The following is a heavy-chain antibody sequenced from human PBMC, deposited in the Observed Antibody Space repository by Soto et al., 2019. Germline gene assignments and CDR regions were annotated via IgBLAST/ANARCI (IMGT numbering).Heavy chain of an antibody. CDR2: IKQDGSEK. J-gene: IGHJ4*02. CDR1: GFTFSSYW. V-gene: IGHV3-7*01. Sequence: EVQLVESGGGLVQPGGSLRLSCAASGFTFSSYWMSWVHQAPGKGLEWVANIKQDGSEKYYVDSVKGRFTISRDNAKNSLYLQMNSLRAEDTAVYYCAGQGYCSGGSCSIFDYWGQGTLVTVSS. D-gene: IGHD2-15*01. CDR3: AGQGYCSGGSCSIFDY.